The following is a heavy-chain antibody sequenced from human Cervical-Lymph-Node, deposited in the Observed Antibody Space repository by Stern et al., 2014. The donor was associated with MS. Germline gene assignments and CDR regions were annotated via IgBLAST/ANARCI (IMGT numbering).Heavy chain of an antibody. J-gene: IGHJ6*02. CDR3: AKDIRGRTNFLEGLGYYYGMDV. CDR1: GFNFEDYA. Sequence: QLVESGGDLVQPGGSLRLSCAAAGFNFEDYAMHWVRQAPGKGLEYISGISWNSAGMGYSDSAKGRFIISRDNAKNSLYLQMNGLRSEDTALYYCAKDIRGRTNFLEGLGYYYGMDVWGQGTTVTVSS. CDR2: ISWNSAGM. V-gene: IGHV3-9*01. D-gene: IGHD4/OR15-4a*01.